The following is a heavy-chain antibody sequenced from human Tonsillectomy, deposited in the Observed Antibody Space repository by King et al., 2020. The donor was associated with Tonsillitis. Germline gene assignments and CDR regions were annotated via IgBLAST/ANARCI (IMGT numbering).Heavy chain of an antibody. Sequence: VQLVESGGGVVQPGGSLRLSCAASGFTFSSYGMHWVRQAPGKGLEWVAFIRYDGRNKYYADSVKGRFTISRDNSKNTLYLQMNSLRAEDTAVYYCAKDRRRMYYYGSGGDYLGQGTLVTVSS. D-gene: IGHD3-10*01. CDR1: GFTFSSYG. V-gene: IGHV3-30*02. CDR3: AKDRRRMYYYGSGGDY. CDR2: IRYDGRNK. J-gene: IGHJ4*02.